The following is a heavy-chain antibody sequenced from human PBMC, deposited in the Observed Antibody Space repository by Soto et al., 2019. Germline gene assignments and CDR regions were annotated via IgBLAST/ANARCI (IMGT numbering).Heavy chain of an antibody. CDR3: TSCRGYCTGLVAYDI. CDR1: GFTFANAF. CDR2: IRTKTYGAAV. V-gene: IGHV3-15*07. Sequence: EVQLVESGGDLVQPGGSLRLSCTASGFTFANAFMNWVRQAPGKGLEWLGRIRTKTYGAAVDYAAPVKGRFTISRDDSKDTMYLQMNRLKTEDTAVYYCTSCRGYCTGLVAYDIWGQGTRVTVSS. D-gene: IGHD2-8*02. J-gene: IGHJ3*02.